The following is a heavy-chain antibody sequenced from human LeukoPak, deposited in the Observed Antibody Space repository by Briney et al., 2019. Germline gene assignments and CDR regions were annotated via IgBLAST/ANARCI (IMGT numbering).Heavy chain of an antibody. Sequence: GESLKISCKASGYSFTNYWIGWVRQKPGKGLEWMGIIFPGDSDIKYSPSFQGQVSLSADQSITSAYLQWDSLKASDSAMYYCVRQQRWSYHFDYWGQGTQVTVSA. CDR1: GYSFTNYW. J-gene: IGHJ4*02. CDR2: IFPGDSDI. D-gene: IGHD1-26*01. CDR3: VRQQRWSYHFDY. V-gene: IGHV5-51*01.